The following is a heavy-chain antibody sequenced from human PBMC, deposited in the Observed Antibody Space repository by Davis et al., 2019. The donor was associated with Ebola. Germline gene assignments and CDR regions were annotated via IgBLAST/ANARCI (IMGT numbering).Heavy chain of an antibody. CDR2: INPSGGGT. CDR1: GYTFTSFY. V-gene: IGHV1-46*01. J-gene: IGHJ5*02. CDR3: ARDPSVIMNQGLIRHAAYWFDP. D-gene: IGHD3-16*02. Sequence: ASVKVSCKASGYTFTSFYIHWVRQAPGQGFELIGMINPSGGGTSYTQNFQGRVTLTRDTSTTTVYMELTSLRSEDTAVYYCARDPSVIMNQGLIRHAAYWFDPWGQGTLVTVSS.